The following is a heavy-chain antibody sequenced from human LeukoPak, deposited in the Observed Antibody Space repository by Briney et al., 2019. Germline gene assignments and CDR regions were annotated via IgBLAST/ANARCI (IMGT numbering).Heavy chain of an antibody. CDR2: ISSSSTYI. V-gene: IGHV3-21*04. D-gene: IGHD6-13*01. CDR3: ARRPGYSSSWYWDPGTGTVDY. Sequence: TGVSLRLSCAASGFTFSSYSVNWVRQAPGKGLEWVSSISSSSTYIYYADSVKGRFTISRDNSKNTLYLQMNSLRAEDTAVYYCARRPGYSSSWYWDPGTGTVDYWGQGTLVTVSS. J-gene: IGHJ4*02. CDR1: GFTFSSYS.